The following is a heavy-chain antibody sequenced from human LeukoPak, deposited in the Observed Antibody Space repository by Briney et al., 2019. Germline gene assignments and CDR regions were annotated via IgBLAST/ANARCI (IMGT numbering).Heavy chain of an antibody. CDR1: GFTFSSYA. J-gene: IGHJ4*02. D-gene: IGHD2-2*01. CDR2: IYYTGTT. Sequence: GSLRLSCAASGFTFSSYAMSWIRQPPGKGLEWIGGIYYTGTTYYSPSLNSRITISMDTSKNQFSLRLASVTAADTALYYCARRAVVPAAVSYFDNWGQGTLVTVSS. CDR3: ARRAVVPAAVSYFDN. V-gene: IGHV4-39*01.